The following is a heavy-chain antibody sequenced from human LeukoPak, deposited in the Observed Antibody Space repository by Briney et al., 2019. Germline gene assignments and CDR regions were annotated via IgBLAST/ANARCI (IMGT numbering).Heavy chain of an antibody. CDR2: ISSSSSTI. V-gene: IGHV3-48*01. CDR3: ARDGDYGGNSGRLFDY. D-gene: IGHD4-23*01. J-gene: IGHJ4*02. Sequence: GGSLRLSCAASGFTFSSYSMNWVRQAPGKGLEWVSYISSSSSTIYYADSVKGRFTISRDNAKNSLYLQMNSLRAEDTAVYYCARDGDYGGNSGRLFDYWGQGTLVTVSS. CDR1: GFTFSSYS.